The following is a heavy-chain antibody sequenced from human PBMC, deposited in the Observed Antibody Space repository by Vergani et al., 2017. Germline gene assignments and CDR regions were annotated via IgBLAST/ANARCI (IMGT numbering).Heavy chain of an antibody. Sequence: QVQLQESGPGLVKPSQTLSLTCTVSGGSISSGGYYWSWIRQHPGKGLEWIGYIYYSGNTYYNPSLKSRVTISVDTSKNQFSLKLSSVTAADTAVYYCARDRRTGTPTPLFDYWGQGTLVTVSS. CDR2: IYYSGNT. J-gene: IGHJ4*02. V-gene: IGHV4-31*03. CDR1: GGSISSGGYY. CDR3: ARDRRTGTPTPLFDY. D-gene: IGHD1-7*01.